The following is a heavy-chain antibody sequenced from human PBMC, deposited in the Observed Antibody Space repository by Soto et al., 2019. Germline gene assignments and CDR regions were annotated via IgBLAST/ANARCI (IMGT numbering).Heavy chain of an antibody. CDR3: ARDENYYDSSCYPDY. V-gene: IGHV3-30-3*01. CDR2: ISYDGSNK. CDR1: GFTFSSYA. Sequence: QVQLVESGGGVVQPGRSLRLSCAASGFTFSSYAMHWVRQAPGKGLEWVAVISYDGSNKYYADSVKGRFTISRDNSKNPPYLQMNSLRAEDTAVYYCARDENYYDSSCYPDYGGQGTLVTVSS. J-gene: IGHJ4*02. D-gene: IGHD3-22*01.